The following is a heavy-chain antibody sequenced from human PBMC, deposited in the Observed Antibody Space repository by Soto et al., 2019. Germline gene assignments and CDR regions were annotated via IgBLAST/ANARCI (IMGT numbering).Heavy chain of an antibody. CDR1: GYTFTGYY. CDR2: INPNSGGT. D-gene: IGHD2-8*01. CDR3: ARGRIGYCTNGVCSNFDY. V-gene: IGHV1-2*02. Sequence: ASVKVSCKASGYTFTGYYIHWVRRAPGQGLEWMGWINPNSGGTNYAQKFQDRVTMTRDTSISTAYMELSRLRSDDTAVYYCARGRIGYCTNGVCSNFDYWGQGTLVPVSS. J-gene: IGHJ4*02.